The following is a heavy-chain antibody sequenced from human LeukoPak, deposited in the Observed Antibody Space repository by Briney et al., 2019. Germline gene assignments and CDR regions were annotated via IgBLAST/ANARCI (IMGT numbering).Heavy chain of an antibody. J-gene: IGHJ3*02. CDR1: GFTFDDYA. CDR2: ISWNSGSI. CDR3: AKDKRLDYGGNWYASDI. Sequence: GGSLRLSCAASGFTFDDYAMHWVRQAPGKGLEWVSGISWNSGSIGYADSVKGRFTISRDNAKNSLYLQMNSLRAEDTALYYCAKDKRLDYGGNWYASDIWGQGTMVTVSS. V-gene: IGHV3-9*01. D-gene: IGHD4-23*01.